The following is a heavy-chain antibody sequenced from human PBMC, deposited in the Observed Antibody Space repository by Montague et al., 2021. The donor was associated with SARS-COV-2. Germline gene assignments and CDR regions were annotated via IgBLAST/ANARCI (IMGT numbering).Heavy chain of an antibody. CDR2: IYWDDDK. CDR3: ARKSAMFTASYFDY. Sequence: VKPTQTLTLTCTFSGFSLSTSGVGVGWIRQPPGKALEWLALIYWDDDKRYSPSLKSRLTITKDTSKNQVVLTMTNMDPVDTATYYCARKSAMFTASYFDYWGQGTLVTVSS. D-gene: IGHD5-18*01. CDR1: GFSLSTSGVG. V-gene: IGHV2-5*02. J-gene: IGHJ4*02.